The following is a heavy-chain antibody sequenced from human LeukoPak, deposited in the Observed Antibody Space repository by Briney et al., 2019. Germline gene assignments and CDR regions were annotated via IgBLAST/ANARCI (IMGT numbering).Heavy chain of an antibody. D-gene: IGHD1-26*01. V-gene: IGHV4-4*09. CDR2: IYNRGRP. J-gene: IGHJ4*02. CDR1: GDSINTGY. CDR3: ARLIGGVGARRFDF. Sequence: SSETLSLTCTVSGDSINTGYWNWIRQPPGRELEWIGYIYNRGRPNYNPSLKSRVTISMDTSKNQLSLKMASVTAADTAVYYCARLIGGVGARRFDFWGQGTRDPVSS.